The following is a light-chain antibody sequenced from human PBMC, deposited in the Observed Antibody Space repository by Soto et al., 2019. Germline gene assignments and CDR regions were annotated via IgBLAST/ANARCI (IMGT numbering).Light chain of an antibody. CDR3: QQYNNWPWT. J-gene: IGKJ1*01. Sequence: DIVMTPSPSTLSVSPGARATLSCRASQSVSDTLAWYQQKPGQAPRLLIHGASTRATGFPGRFSGSGSGTDFTLTISSLQSEDFAVYYCQQYNNWPWTFGQGSKVDIK. CDR2: GAS. V-gene: IGKV3-15*01. CDR1: QSVSDT.